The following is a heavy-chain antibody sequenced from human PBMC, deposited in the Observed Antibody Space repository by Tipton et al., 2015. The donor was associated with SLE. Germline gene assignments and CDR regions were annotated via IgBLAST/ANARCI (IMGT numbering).Heavy chain of an antibody. CDR2: ISSSSSYI. Sequence: SLRLSCAASGFTFSSYSMNWVRQAPGKGLEWVSSISSSSSYIYYADSVKGRFTISRDNAKNSLYLQMNSLRAEDTAVYYCVGELRYFDWLSPSYGMDVWGQGTTVTVSS. J-gene: IGHJ6*02. D-gene: IGHD3-9*01. CDR1: GFTFSSYS. V-gene: IGHV3-21*03. CDR3: VGELRYFDWLSPSYGMDV.